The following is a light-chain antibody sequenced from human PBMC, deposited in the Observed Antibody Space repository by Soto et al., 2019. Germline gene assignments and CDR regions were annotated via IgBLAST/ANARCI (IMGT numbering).Light chain of an antibody. J-gene: IGLJ2*01. CDR3: SSYITSDIVV. CDR2: DVS. CDR1: SGDLPGANP. Sequence: QSVLAQPASVSGSRGQSITFSCTGTSGDLPGANPVSWYQQHPGKAPMLIIYDVSKRPSGVSDRFSGSKSGNTASLTISGLQAEDEADYYCSSYITSDIVVFGGGTNVTVL. V-gene: IGLV2-14*03.